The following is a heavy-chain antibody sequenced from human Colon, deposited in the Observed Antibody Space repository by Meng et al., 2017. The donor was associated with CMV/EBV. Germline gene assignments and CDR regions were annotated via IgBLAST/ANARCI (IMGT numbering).Heavy chain of an antibody. V-gene: IGHV3-66*02. CDR3: ARASQGSSSGWFDP. J-gene: IGHJ5*02. CDR2: IYSGGST. D-gene: IGHD6-6*01. CDR1: GFAFSSYA. Sequence: GESLKISCAASGFAFSSYAMSWVRQAPGKGLEWVSVIYSGGSTYYADSVKGRFTISRDNSKNTLYLQMNSLRAEDTAVYYCARASQGSSSGWFDPWGQGTLVTVSS.